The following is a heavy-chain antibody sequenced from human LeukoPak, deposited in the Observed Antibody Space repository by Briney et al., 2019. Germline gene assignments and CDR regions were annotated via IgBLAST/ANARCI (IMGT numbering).Heavy chain of an antibody. J-gene: IGHJ6*02. D-gene: IGHD3-22*01. CDR2: IVVGSGNT. CDR3: AAVRWSRVSDSSGYSYYYYGMDV. Sequence: SVKVSCKASGFTFTSSAMQWVRQARGQRLEWIGGIVVGSGNTNYAQKFQERVTITTDMSTSTAYMELSSLRSEDTAVYYCAAVRWSRVSDSSGYSYYYYGMDVWGQGTTVTVSS. CDR1: GFTFTSSA. V-gene: IGHV1-58*02.